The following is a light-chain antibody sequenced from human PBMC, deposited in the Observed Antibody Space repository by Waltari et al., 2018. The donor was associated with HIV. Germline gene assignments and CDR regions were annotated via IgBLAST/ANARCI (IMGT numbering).Light chain of an antibody. J-gene: IGLJ1*01. V-gene: IGLV2-23*02. CDR3: SSYPTIKSSYV. CDR2: VLS. CDR1: VVDSGPEIF. Sequence: QSALAQPASVSGSPGQSHTISCAGAVVDSGPEIFVSWEQQHPGRAPRLLIYLHYLSQTTHLFISVLSRRPSWLSSRFSCSSSHMSATLAIFWCQSDDAAYYYCSSYPTIKSSYVFGTETRVTVL.